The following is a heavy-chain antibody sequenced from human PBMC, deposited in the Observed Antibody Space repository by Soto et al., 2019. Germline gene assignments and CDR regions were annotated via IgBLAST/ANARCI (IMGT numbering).Heavy chain of an antibody. D-gene: IGHD3-3*01. CDR2: INHSGST. V-gene: IGHV4-34*01. CDR1: GGSFSGYY. Sequence: SETLSLTCGVYGGSFSGYYWSWIRQPPGKGLEWIGEINHSGSTNYNPSLKSRVTISVDTSKNQFSLYLQMNSLRAEDTAVYYCARDAYDFWSGYSLTNWFDPWGQGTLVSVSS. CDR3: ARDAYDFWSGYSLTNWFDP. J-gene: IGHJ5*02.